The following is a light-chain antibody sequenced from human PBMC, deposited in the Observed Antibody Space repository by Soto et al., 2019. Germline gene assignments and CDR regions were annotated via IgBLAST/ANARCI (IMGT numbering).Light chain of an antibody. CDR3: QQYGSSLVFT. Sequence: EIVLTQSPGTLSLSPGERATLSCRASQSVSSSYLAWYQQKPGQAPRLLIYGASSRATGIPDRFSGSGSGRDFPLTISRLEPEDFAVYYCQQYGSSLVFTFGPGTKVDIK. CDR1: QSVSSSY. V-gene: IGKV3-20*01. CDR2: GAS. J-gene: IGKJ3*01.